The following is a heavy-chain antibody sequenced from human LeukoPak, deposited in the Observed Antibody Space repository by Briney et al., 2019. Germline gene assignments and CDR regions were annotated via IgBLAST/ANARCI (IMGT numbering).Heavy chain of an antibody. CDR2: ISSSGSTI. D-gene: IGHD2-21*01. Sequence: GGSLRLSCAASGFTFSSYEMNWVRQAPGKGLEWVSYISSSGSTIYYADSVKGRFTISRDNAKNSLYLQMNSLRTEDTGIYYCAKDMGDSDYYMDVWGKGTTVTVSS. V-gene: IGHV3-48*03. CDR3: AKDMGDSDYYMDV. CDR1: GFTFSSYE. J-gene: IGHJ6*03.